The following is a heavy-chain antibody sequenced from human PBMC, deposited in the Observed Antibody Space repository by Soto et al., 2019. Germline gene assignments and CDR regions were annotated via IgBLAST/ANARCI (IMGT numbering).Heavy chain of an antibody. J-gene: IGHJ4*02. D-gene: IGHD1-1*01. CDR3: ARATGTLRSRNCDY. CDR1: GGSISSGDYY. V-gene: IGHV4-30-4*01. CDR2: IYYSGST. Sequence: SETLSLTCTVSGGSISSGDYYWSWIRQPPGEGLEWIGYIYYSGSTYYNPSLNSRLTISVDTSKNQFSLKLSSVTAADTAVYYCARATGTLRSRNCDYWGQGSLVTVSS.